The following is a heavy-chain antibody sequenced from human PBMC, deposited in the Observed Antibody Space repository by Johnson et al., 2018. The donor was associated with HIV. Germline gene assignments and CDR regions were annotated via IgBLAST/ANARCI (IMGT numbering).Heavy chain of an antibody. CDR1: GFSFGDYY. V-gene: IGHV3-11*05. CDR2: INSDGSST. CDR3: TTAIVIDAFDI. Sequence: QVQLVESGGGLVKPGGSLRLSCAASGFSFGDYYMSWIRQAPGKGLEWVSRINSDGSSTSYADSVKGRFTISRDNAKNTLYLQMNSLTTEDTAVYYCTTAIVIDAFDIWGQGTMVTVSS. D-gene: IGHD3-16*02. J-gene: IGHJ3*02.